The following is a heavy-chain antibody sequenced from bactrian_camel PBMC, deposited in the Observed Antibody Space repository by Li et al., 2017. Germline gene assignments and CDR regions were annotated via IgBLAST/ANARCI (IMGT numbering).Heavy chain of an antibody. D-gene: IGHD4*01. CDR2: IYGGVVSP. J-gene: IGHJ4*01. CDR1: EFTFSTYY. V-gene: IGHV3-2*01. Sequence: HVQLVESGGGLVQPGGSLRLSCAASEFTFSTYYMSWVRQAPGKGLEWVSSIYGGVVSPDYADSVKGRFTISQGNTKNTLYLQMNSLKTEDMAMYYCAKLSMATMGGGTQVTVS.